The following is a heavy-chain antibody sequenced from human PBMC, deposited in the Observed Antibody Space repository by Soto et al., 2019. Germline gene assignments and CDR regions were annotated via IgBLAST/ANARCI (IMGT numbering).Heavy chain of an antibody. CDR1: GYTFSNYA. J-gene: IGHJ4*02. D-gene: IGHD5-18*01. Sequence: ASVKVSCKASGYTFSNYAFSWVRQAPGQGLEWMGWISAYNGNTNYAQKLQGRVTMTTDTSISTAYMELRSLRSDDTAVYYCASGYNYGDLYFDYWGQGTLVTVSS. V-gene: IGHV1-18*01. CDR3: ASGYNYGDLYFDY. CDR2: ISAYNGNT.